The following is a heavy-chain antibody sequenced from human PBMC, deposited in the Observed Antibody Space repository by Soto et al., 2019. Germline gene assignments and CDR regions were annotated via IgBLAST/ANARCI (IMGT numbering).Heavy chain of an antibody. V-gene: IGHV5-51*01. CDR1: GYSFTSYW. D-gene: IGHD3-22*01. Sequence: GESLKISCKGSGYSFTSYWIGWVRQMPGKGLEWMGIIYPGDSDTRYSPSFQGQVTISADKSISTAYLQWSSLKASDTAMYYCSRPHYYDSSGYYSVSYYFDYWGQGTLVTVSS. CDR2: IYPGDSDT. CDR3: SRPHYYDSSGYYSVSYYFDY. J-gene: IGHJ4*02.